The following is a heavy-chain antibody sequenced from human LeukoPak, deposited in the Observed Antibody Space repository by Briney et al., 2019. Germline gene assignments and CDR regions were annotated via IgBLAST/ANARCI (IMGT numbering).Heavy chain of an antibody. CDR1: GFTFSSYS. J-gene: IGHJ4*02. V-gene: IGHV3-21*01. Sequence: PGGSLRLSCAASGFTFSSYSMNWVRQAPGKGLEWVSSISSSSSYIYYADSVKGRFTISRDNAKNSLYLQMNSLRAEDKAVYYCARAEYTMITFGGVIVGDYWGQGPLVPVSS. D-gene: IGHD3-16*01. CDR3: ARAEYTMITFGGVIVGDY. CDR2: ISSSSSYI.